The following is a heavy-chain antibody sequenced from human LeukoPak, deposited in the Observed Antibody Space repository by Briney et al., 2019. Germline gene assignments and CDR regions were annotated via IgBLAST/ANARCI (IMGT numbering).Heavy chain of an antibody. D-gene: IGHD6-19*01. CDR3: VAGIWFLFDY. J-gene: IGHJ4*02. CDR1: GFTVSSNE. Sequence: QSGGSLRLSCAASGFTVSSNEMSWVRQAPGKGLEWVSSISGGSTYYADSRKGRFTISRDNSKNTLHLQMNSLRAEDTAVYCSVAGIWFLFDYWGQGTLVTVSS. V-gene: IGHV3-38-3*01. CDR2: ISGGST.